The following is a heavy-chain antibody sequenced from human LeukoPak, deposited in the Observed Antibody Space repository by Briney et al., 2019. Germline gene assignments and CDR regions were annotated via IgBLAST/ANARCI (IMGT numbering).Heavy chain of an antibody. CDR3: ARDVSYCSGGSCYSFDY. D-gene: IGHD2-15*01. J-gene: IGHJ4*02. Sequence: PGRSLRLSCAASGFTFSSYAMHWVRQAPGKGLEWVAVISYDGSNKYYADSVKGRFTISRDNSKNTLYLQMNSLRAEDTAVYYCARDVSYCSGGSCYSFDYWGQGTLVTVSS. V-gene: IGHV3-30-3*01. CDR2: ISYDGSNK. CDR1: GFTFSSYA.